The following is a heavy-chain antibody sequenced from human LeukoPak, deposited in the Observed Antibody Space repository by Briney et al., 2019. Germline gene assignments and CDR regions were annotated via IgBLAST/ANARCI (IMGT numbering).Heavy chain of an antibody. CDR1: GGSFSGYY. Sequence: SETLSLTCAVYGGSFSGYYWSWIRQPPGKGLEWIGEINYSGSTNYNPSLRSRVTISVDTSKNQFSLKLSSVTAADTAVYYCARDPPRRVVTGPPYYFGYWRQGTLVTVSS. CDR2: INYSGST. CDR3: ARDPPRRVVTGPPYYFGY. V-gene: IGHV4-34*01. J-gene: IGHJ4*02. D-gene: IGHD1-14*01.